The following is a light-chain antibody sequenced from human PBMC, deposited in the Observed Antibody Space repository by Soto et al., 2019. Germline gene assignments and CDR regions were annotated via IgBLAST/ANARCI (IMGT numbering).Light chain of an antibody. V-gene: IGKV3-20*01. CDR2: GAY. CDR1: QSVSNNY. CDR3: QQSGSSGT. Sequence: EIVLTQSPGTLSLSPGERATLSCRASQSVSNNYLAWYQQKPGQAPRLLIYGAYNRATGIPDRFSGSGSGTDFTLTISRLEPEDFAVYYCQQSGSSGTFVQGTKVEIK. J-gene: IGKJ1*01.